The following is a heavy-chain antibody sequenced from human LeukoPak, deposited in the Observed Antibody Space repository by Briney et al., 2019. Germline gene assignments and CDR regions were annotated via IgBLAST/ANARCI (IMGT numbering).Heavy chain of an antibody. CDR1: GGSISSSSYH. Sequence: SETLSLTCTVSGGSISSSSYHWGWIRQPPGKGLEWIGSIYYSGSTYYNPSLKSRDTISVDTSKDQFSLKLSSVTAADTAVYYCASPCCSTSCYFEFDYWGQGTLVTVSS. CDR3: ASPCCSTSCYFEFDY. CDR2: IYYSGST. D-gene: IGHD2-2*01. V-gene: IGHV4-39*01. J-gene: IGHJ4*02.